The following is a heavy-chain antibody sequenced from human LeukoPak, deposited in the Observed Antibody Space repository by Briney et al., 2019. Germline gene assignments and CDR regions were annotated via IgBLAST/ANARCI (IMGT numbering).Heavy chain of an antibody. V-gene: IGHV3-23*01. CDR2: ISGSGGST. D-gene: IGHD3-22*01. CDR1: GFIFSSIA. CDR3: AKEVVYDSSGYYDH. Sequence: GGSLRLSCAASGFIFSSIAMSWVRQAPGKGLEGVSTISGSGGSTYYADSVKGRLTISRDNSKKTLYVEMNSLRAEDTAVYYCAKEVVYDSSGYYDHWGQGTLVTVSS. J-gene: IGHJ4*02.